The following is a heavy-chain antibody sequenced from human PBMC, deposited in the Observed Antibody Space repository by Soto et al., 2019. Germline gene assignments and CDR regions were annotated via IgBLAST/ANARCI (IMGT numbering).Heavy chain of an antibody. CDR1: GFTFSSYS. D-gene: IGHD2-2*01. Sequence: GGSLRLSCAASGFTFSSYSMNWVRQAPGKGLEWVSSISSSSSYIYYADSVKGRFTISRDNAKNSLHLQMNSLRAEDTAVYYCARASGSCSSTSCPFDYWGQGTLVTVSS. V-gene: IGHV3-21*01. J-gene: IGHJ4*02. CDR2: ISSSSSYI. CDR3: ARASGSCSSTSCPFDY.